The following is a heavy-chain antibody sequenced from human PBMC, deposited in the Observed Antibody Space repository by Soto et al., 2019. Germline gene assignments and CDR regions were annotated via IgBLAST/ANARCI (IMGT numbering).Heavy chain of an antibody. Sequence: LSLTCTVSGGSISSYYWSWIRQPPGKGLEWIGHIYYSGSTNYNPSLKSRVTISADTSKNQFSLKLSSVTAADTAVYYCARGRLHLDYWGQGTLVTVSS. CDR3: ARGRLHLDY. CDR1: GGSISSYY. V-gene: IGHV4-59*01. D-gene: IGHD4-4*01. CDR2: IYYSGST. J-gene: IGHJ4*02.